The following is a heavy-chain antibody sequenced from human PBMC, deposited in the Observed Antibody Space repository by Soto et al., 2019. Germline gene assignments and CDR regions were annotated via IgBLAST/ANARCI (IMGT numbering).Heavy chain of an antibody. D-gene: IGHD1-1*01. Sequence: QIQLVQSGAEVKKPGASVKVSCKASGYNFFNYGVSWVRQAPGQGLEWMGWVSPKSGSTDYARKVQGRVTMTTDISTSAADMELRGLRSDDTAVYFCARGRTESSIGPLLVWGQGTLVSVSS. CDR2: VSPKSGST. J-gene: IGHJ1*01. CDR1: GYNFFNYG. V-gene: IGHV1-18*01. CDR3: ARGRTESSIGPLLV.